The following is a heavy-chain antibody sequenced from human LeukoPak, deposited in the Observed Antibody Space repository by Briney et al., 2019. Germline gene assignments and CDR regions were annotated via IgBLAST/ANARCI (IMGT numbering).Heavy chain of an antibody. Sequence: GGSLRLSCAASGFTFSSYSMNWVRQAPGKGLEWVANIKQDGSEKYYVDSVKGRFTISRDNAKNSLYLQMNSLRVEDTAVYYCVRGRLYASYIWGQGTMVTVSS. CDR3: VRGRLYASYI. J-gene: IGHJ3*02. D-gene: IGHD3-10*01. CDR1: GFTFSSYS. V-gene: IGHV3-7*01. CDR2: IKQDGSEK.